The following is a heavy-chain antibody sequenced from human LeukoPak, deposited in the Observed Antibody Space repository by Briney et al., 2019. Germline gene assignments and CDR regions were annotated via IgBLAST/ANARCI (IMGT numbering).Heavy chain of an antibody. CDR3: ARGGDIVVAPYYYGMDV. CDR1: GGSFSGYY. Sequence: PSETLSLTSAVYGGSFSGYYWSWIRQPPGKGLEWIGEINHSGSTNYNPSLKSRVTISVDTSKNQFSLKLSSVTAADTAVYYCARGGDIVVAPYYYGMDVWGKGTTVTVSS. V-gene: IGHV4-34*01. J-gene: IGHJ6*04. D-gene: IGHD2-15*01. CDR2: INHSGST.